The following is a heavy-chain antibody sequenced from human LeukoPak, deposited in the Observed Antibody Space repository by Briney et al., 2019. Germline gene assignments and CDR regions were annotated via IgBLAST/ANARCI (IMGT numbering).Heavy chain of an antibody. CDR1: GFTFSSYE. V-gene: IGHV3-48*03. D-gene: IGHD3-10*01. CDR3: ARVVPPTDYGSGSYFWDPYYFDY. CDR2: ISTSGSTI. J-gene: IGHJ4*02. Sequence: GGSLRLSCAASGFTFSSYEMNWVRQAPGKGLDWVSYISTSGSTIYYADSVKGRFTISRDNSKNTLYLQMNSLRAEDTAVYYCARVVPPTDYGSGSYFWDPYYFDYWGQGTLVTVSS.